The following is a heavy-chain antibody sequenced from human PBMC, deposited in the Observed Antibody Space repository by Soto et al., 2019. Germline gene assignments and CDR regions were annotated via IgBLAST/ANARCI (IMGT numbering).Heavy chain of an antibody. V-gene: IGHV3-21*01. CDR3: ARDPPLAVLVVVATDDF. CDR1: GFTFTNHK. D-gene: IGHD2-21*01. J-gene: IGHJ4*02. CDR2: ISSSSSFR. Sequence: GGSLRLSCAASGFTFTNHKMNWVRQAPGKGLEWVSSISSSSSFRNYADSVKGRFSISRDNDKNLVYLQMDSLRAEDTAVYCCARDPPLAVLVVVATDDFWGQGTLVTVS.